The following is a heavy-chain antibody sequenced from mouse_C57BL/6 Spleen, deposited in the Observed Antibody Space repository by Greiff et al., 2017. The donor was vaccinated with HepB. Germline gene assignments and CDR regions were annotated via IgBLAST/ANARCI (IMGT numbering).Heavy chain of an antibody. CDR2: ISSGSSTI. V-gene: IGHV5-17*01. Sequence: EVMLVESGGGLVKPGGSLKLSCAASGFTFSDYGMHWVRQAPEKGLEWVAYISSGSSTIYYADTVKGRFTISRDNAKNTLFLQMTSLRSEDTAMYYCARRAYYGNYDDYWGQGTTLTVSS. J-gene: IGHJ2*01. D-gene: IGHD2-10*01. CDR3: ARRAYYGNYDDY. CDR1: GFTFSDYG.